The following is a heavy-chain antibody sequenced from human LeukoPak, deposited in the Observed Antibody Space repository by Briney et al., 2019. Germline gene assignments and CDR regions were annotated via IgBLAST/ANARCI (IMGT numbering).Heavy chain of an antibody. Sequence: PSQTLSLTSAFYGXFFSGYYGSWIHKPPGKVLEWMGEVNHSGSSNYKPSLKSRVAISADTSKNQFSLKLSSVTAADTAVYYCARESIRPYYFDYWGQGTLVTVSS. J-gene: IGHJ4*02. CDR2: VNHSGSS. CDR3: ARESIRPYYFDY. CDR1: GXFFSGYY. V-gene: IGHV4-34*01.